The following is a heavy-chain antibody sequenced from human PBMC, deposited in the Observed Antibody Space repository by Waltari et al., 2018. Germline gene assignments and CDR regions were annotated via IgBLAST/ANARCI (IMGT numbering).Heavy chain of an antibody. CDR2: IDPNSGGT. D-gene: IGHD3-3*01. J-gene: IGHJ3*01. Sequence: QVQLVQSGAEVKKPGASVTVSCKASGYTFTGYYMHWVRQAPGQGREWMGRIDPNSGGTNYAQKFQGRVTMTRDMSISTAYMDLSGLRSDDTARYYCARDHSSYDFYAFDFWGQGTVVTVSS. CDR1: GYTFTGYY. V-gene: IGHV1-2*06. CDR3: ARDHSSYDFYAFDF.